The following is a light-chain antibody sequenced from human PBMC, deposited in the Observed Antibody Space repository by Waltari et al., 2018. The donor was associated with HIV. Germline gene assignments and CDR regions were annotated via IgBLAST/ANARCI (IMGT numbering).Light chain of an antibody. J-gene: IGKJ1*01. CDR2: AAS. CDR1: QSIDNY. Sequence: IQMTQSPSSLSASVGDRVTITCRASQSIDNYLNWYQQKPGKAPNLLIFAASSLQSGVPSRFRVSGSGTDFTHTISSLHPEDFATYSCQQSYITPWTYGQGTKVDI. CDR3: QQSYITPWT. V-gene: IGKV1-39*01.